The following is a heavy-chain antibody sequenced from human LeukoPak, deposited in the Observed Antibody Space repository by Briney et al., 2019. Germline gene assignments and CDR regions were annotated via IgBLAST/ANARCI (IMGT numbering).Heavy chain of an antibody. Sequence: SETLSLTCAVYGGSFSGYYWSWIRQPPGKGLEWIGEINHSGSTNYNPSLKSRVTISVDTSKNQFSLKLSSVTAADTAVYCCASFTTMMGIWGQGTMVTVSS. V-gene: IGHV4-34*01. CDR1: GGSFSGYY. CDR2: INHSGST. CDR3: ASFTTMMGI. D-gene: IGHD3-22*01. J-gene: IGHJ3*02.